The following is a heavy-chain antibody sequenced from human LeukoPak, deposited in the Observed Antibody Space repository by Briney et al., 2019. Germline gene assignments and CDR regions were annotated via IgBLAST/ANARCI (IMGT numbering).Heavy chain of an antibody. D-gene: IGHD3-9*01. Sequence: GGSLRLSCAASGFTFSSYEMNWVRQAPGKGLEWVSGINWNGGSTGYADSVKGRFTISRDNAKNSLYLQMNSLRAEDTAVYYCARSYYDILTGYYKRASGAVAGYYYYMDVWGKGTTVTISS. J-gene: IGHJ6*03. V-gene: IGHV3-20*04. CDR3: ARSYYDILTGYYKRASGAVAGYYYYMDV. CDR1: GFTFSSYE. CDR2: INWNGGST.